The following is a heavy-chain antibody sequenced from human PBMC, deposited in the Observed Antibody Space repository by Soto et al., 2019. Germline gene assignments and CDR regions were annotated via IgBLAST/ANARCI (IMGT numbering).Heavy chain of an antibody. CDR2: ISGSGGST. CDR3: AKSPRGEYCSSTSCPETDYYYYMDV. Sequence: GSLRLSCAASGFTFSGYAMSWVRQAPGKGLEWVSAISGSGGSTYYADSVKGRFTISRDNSKNTLYLQMNSLRAVDTAVYYCAKSPRGEYCSSTSCPETDYYYYMDVWGKGTTVTVSS. D-gene: IGHD2-2*01. J-gene: IGHJ6*03. V-gene: IGHV3-23*01. CDR1: GFTFSGYA.